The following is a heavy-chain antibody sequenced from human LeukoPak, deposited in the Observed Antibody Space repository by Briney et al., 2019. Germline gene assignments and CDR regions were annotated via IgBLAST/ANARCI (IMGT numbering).Heavy chain of an antibody. CDR3: ARDALSYYYGSGSLQNDAFDI. Sequence: GRSLRLSCAASGFTFDDYAMHWVRQAPGKGLEWVSGISWNSGSIGYADSVKGRFTISRDNAKNSLYLQMNSLRAEDTAVYYCARDALSYYYGSGSLQNDAFDIWGQGTMVTVSS. D-gene: IGHD3-10*01. J-gene: IGHJ3*02. V-gene: IGHV3-9*01. CDR2: ISWNSGSI. CDR1: GFTFDDYA.